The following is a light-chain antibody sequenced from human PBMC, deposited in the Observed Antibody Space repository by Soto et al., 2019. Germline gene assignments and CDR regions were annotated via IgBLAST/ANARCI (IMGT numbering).Light chain of an antibody. CDR2: EIN. J-gene: IGLJ2*01. CDR1: SSDVGSYNL. CDR3: CSYAGSSFVV. V-gene: IGLV2-23*02. Sequence: QSALTQPASVSGSPGQSITISCTGTSSDVGSYNLVSWYQQHPGKAPKLMIYEINKRPSAISNRFSGSKSGNTASLTISGLQAEDEADYYCCSYAGSSFVVFGGGTKLTVL.